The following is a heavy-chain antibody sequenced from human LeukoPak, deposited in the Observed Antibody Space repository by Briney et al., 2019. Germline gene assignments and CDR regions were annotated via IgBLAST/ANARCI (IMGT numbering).Heavy chain of an antibody. CDR3: ARDRGPPNLSVDAFDI. CDR2: ISSSGSTI. J-gene: IGHJ3*02. D-gene: IGHD3-10*01. CDR1: GFTFSSYE. V-gene: IGHV3-48*03. Sequence: PGGSLTLSCAASGFTFSSYEMNWVRQAPGKGREWVSYISSSGSTIYDADSVKGRFTISRDNAKNSLYLQMNSLSAEDTAAYFCARDRGPPNLSVDAFDIWGQGTMVTVSS.